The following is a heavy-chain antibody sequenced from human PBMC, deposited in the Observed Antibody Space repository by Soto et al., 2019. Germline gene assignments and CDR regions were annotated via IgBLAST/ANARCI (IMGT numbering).Heavy chain of an antibody. J-gene: IGHJ4*02. CDR2: IDPDDSYT. CDR3: ARLPPPTYCSGSTCSGY. D-gene: IGHD2-15*01. Sequence: GESLKISCKGSGYSFTNYWIHWVRQMAGKGLEWMGRIDPDDSYTNYSPSFQGYVTISVDKSISTAYLQWSSLQASDTAIYYCARLPPPTYCSGSTCSGYWGQGTLVTVSS. V-gene: IGHV5-10-1*01. CDR1: GYSFTNYW.